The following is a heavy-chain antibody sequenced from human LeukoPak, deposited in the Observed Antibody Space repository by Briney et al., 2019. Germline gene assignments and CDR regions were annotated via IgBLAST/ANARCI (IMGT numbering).Heavy chain of an antibody. J-gene: IGHJ3*02. CDR2: ISSSSSYI. Sequence: GGSLRLSCAASGFTFSNAWMSWVRQAPGKGLEWVSSISSSSSYIYYADSVKGRFTISRDNAKNSLYLQMNSLRAEDTAVYYCARDGYYDSSAYPDAFDIWGQGTMVTVSS. CDR1: GFTFSNAW. D-gene: IGHD3-22*01. CDR3: ARDGYYDSSAYPDAFDI. V-gene: IGHV3-21*01.